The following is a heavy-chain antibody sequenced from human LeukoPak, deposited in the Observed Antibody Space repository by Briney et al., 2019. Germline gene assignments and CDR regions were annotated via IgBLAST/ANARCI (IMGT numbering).Heavy chain of an antibody. CDR2: INPNSGGT. V-gene: IGHV1-2*02. Sequence: GASVKVSCKASGYTFTGYYMHWVRQAPGQGLEWMGWINPNSGGTNYAQKFQGRVTMTRDTFISTAYMELSRLRSDDTAVYYCAREAGWLQSVLGPWGQGTLVTVSS. J-gene: IGHJ5*02. D-gene: IGHD5-24*01. CDR1: GYTFTGYY. CDR3: AREAGWLQSVLGP.